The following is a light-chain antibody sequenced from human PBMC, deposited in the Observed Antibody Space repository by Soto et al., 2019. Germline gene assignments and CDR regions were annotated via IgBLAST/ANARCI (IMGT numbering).Light chain of an antibody. CDR3: QQRSNWVFT. CDR2: DAS. J-gene: IGKJ3*01. CDR1: QSVRSY. V-gene: IGKV3-11*01. Sequence: EIVLTQSPATLSLSPGERATLSCRASQSVRSYLAWYQQKPGQAPRLLIYDASNRATGIPARFSGSGSGTDFTLTISSLEPEDFAVYYCQQRSNWVFTFGPGTKVDIK.